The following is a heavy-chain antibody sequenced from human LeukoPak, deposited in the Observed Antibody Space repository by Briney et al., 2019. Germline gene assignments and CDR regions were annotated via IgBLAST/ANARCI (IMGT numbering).Heavy chain of an antibody. CDR2: INPNSGGT. V-gene: IGHV1-2*02. CDR1: GYTFTGYY. Sequence: ASVKVSCKASGYTFTGYYMHWVRQAPGQGLEWMGWINPNSGGTNYAQKFQGRVTMTRDTSISTAYMELSRLGSDDTAVYYCASWSDAYDYYYYGMDVWGQGTTVTVSS. D-gene: IGHD1-1*01. J-gene: IGHJ6*02. CDR3: ASWSDAYDYYYYGMDV.